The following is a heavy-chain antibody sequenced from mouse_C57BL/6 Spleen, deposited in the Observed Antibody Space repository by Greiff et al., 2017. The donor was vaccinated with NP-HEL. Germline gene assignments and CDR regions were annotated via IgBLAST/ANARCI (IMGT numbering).Heavy chain of an antibody. D-gene: IGHD2-1*01. Sequence: VQLQQPGAELVMPGASVKLSCKASGYTFTSYWMHWVKQRPGQGLEWIGEIDPSDSYTNYNQKFKGKSTLTVDKSSSTAYMQLSSLTSEDSAVYYCARGYYGNSYYAMDYWGQGTSVTVSS. V-gene: IGHV1-69*01. J-gene: IGHJ4*01. CDR1: GYTFTSYW. CDR2: IDPSDSYT. CDR3: ARGYYGNSYYAMDY.